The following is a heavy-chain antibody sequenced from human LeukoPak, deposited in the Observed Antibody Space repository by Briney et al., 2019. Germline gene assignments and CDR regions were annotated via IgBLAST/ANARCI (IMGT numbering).Heavy chain of an antibody. D-gene: IGHD2-21*01. CDR2: ITWDGGST. V-gene: IGHV3-43D*03. Sequence: PGGSLRLSCAASGFTFDDYAMHWVRQAPGKSLEWVSFITWDGGSTYYADSVKGRFTISRDNSKNSLYLQMNSLRAEDTALYYCAKDRPFPYGMDVWGQGTTVTVSS. J-gene: IGHJ6*02. CDR1: GFTFDDYA. CDR3: AKDRPFPYGMDV.